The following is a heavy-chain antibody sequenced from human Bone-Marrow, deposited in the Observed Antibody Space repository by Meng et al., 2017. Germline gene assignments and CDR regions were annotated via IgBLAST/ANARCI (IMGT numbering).Heavy chain of an antibody. Sequence: GSLRLSCTVSGGSISSYYWSWIRKPPGKGLEWIGYIYYSGSTSYNPSLKSRVTISVDASKNQFSLKLSSVTAADTAVYYCARTTYYYDSSGYYVYYYDSWGQGTLVTVSS. V-gene: IGHV4-59*01. J-gene: IGHJ4*02. CDR3: ARTTYYYDSSGYYVYYYDS. D-gene: IGHD3-22*01. CDR2: IYYSGST. CDR1: GGSISSYY.